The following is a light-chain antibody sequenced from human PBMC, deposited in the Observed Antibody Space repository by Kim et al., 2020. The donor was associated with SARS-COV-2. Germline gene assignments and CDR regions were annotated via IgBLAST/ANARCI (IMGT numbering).Light chain of an antibody. CDR1: KLGDKY. CDR3: QAWDSSTAVV. V-gene: IGLV3-1*01. CDR2: QDS. Sequence: VSPGKTASITCSGDKLGDKYSCWYQQKPGQAPVLGIYQDSKRPSGIPERFSGSNSGNTATLTISGTQAMDEADYYCQAWDSSTAVVFGGGTQLTVL. J-gene: IGLJ2*01.